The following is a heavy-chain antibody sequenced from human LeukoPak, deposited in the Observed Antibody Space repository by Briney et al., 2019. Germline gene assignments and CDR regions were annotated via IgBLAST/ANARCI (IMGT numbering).Heavy chain of an antibody. D-gene: IGHD3-16*01. CDR2: ISAYNGNT. V-gene: IGHV1-18*01. CDR3: ARGEIVITFGSSRPGDAFNI. CDR1: GYTFTSYG. J-gene: IGHJ3*02. Sequence: ASVKVSCKASGYTFTSYGISWVRQAPGQGLEWMGWISAYNGNTNYAQKLQGRVTMTTDTSTSTAYMELSSLRSEDTAVYYCARGEIVITFGSSRPGDAFNIWGQGTMVTVSS.